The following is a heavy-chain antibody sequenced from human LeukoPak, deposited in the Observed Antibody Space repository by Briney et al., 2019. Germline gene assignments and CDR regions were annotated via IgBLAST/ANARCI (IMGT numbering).Heavy chain of an antibody. Sequence: GGSLRLSCAASGFTFDDYAMHWVRQAPGKGLEWVSGIGWNSGGIVYADSVKGRFTISRDNAKNSLYLQMNSLGAEGTAFYYCVKVTAAGFVDHWGQGTLVTVSS. CDR1: GFTFDDYA. CDR3: VKVTAAGFVDH. V-gene: IGHV3-9*01. J-gene: IGHJ4*02. D-gene: IGHD6-13*01. CDR2: IGWNSGGI.